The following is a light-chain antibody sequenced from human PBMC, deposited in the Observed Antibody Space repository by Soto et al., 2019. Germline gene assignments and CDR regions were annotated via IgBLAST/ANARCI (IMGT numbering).Light chain of an antibody. CDR2: LGS. J-gene: IGKJ5*01. CDR1: QSLLHSNGYNY. Sequence: DIVMTQSPLSLPVTPGEPASISCRSSQSLLHSNGYNYLDWYLQKPGQSPQLLIYLGSNRASGVPDRFSGSGSDTDFRLKISRVEAEDVGVYYCMQALQTPITFGQGTRLEIK. V-gene: IGKV2-28*01. CDR3: MQALQTPIT.